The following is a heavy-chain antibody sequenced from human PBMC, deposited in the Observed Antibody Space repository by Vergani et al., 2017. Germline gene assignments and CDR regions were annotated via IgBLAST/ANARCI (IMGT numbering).Heavy chain of an antibody. CDR1: GFNFSSYT. CDR3: TREYSSSSGRCLDI. CDR2: VISSSRRQ. V-gene: IGHV3-48*01. Sequence: EVQLVESGGGLVQPGGSLRLSCAASGFNFSSYTMNWVRQAPGKGLEWISYVISSSRRQSYADSVKGRFTVSRDTAKNSLYLQMNSLRAEDTAVYYCTREYSSSSGRCLDIWGQGTMVTVSS. J-gene: IGHJ3*02. D-gene: IGHD6-6*01.